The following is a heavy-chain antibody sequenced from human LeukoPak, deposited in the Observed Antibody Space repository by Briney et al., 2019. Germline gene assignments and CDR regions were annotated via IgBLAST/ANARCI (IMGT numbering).Heavy chain of an antibody. D-gene: IGHD3-22*01. CDR1: GDSISSYY. Sequence: SETLSLTCTVSGDSISSYYWSWIRQSPGKGLDWIGYIYCSGSTNYIPSLKSRVTISVGTSKNQIYLRLSSVTAADTAVYYCARGGPSSSGYAGDGFDIWGQGTVVTVSS. J-gene: IGHJ3*02. CDR2: IYCSGST. CDR3: ARGGPSSSGYAGDGFDI. V-gene: IGHV4-59*01.